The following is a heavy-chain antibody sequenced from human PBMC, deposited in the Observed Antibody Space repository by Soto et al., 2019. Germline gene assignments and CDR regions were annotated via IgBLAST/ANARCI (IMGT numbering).Heavy chain of an antibody. J-gene: IGHJ5*02. CDR1: GFPFSSYG. Sequence: PGGSLRLSXVASGFPFSSYGMHWVRQAPGKGLEWVAVIWYDGSNKYYADSVKGRFTISRDNSKNTLYLQMNSLRAEDTAVYYCASSASWGQGTQVTVSS. CDR2: IWYDGSNK. CDR3: ASSAS. D-gene: IGHD3-10*01. V-gene: IGHV3-33*01.